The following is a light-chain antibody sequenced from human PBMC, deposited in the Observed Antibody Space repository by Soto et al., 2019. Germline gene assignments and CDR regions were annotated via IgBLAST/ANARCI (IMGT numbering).Light chain of an antibody. Sequence: DIQLTQSPASLSASVGDGVTITCRASQTISRYLNWYQQKPGTAPKLLIYASSTLQSGVPARFSGRGSGTDFTLTISSLQPEDFAHYYCQQTYSNLWTFGQGTRVEVQ. V-gene: IGKV1-39*01. CDR1: QTISRY. CDR2: ASS. CDR3: QQTYSNLWT. J-gene: IGKJ1*01.